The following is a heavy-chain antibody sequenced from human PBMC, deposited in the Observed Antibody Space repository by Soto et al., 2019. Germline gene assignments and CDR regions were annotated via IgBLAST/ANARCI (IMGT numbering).Heavy chain of an antibody. CDR2: ISESGVYT. Sequence: EVQLLESGGGLVQPGGSLSLSCAVSGLTFSNYGMSWVRQAPGKGLEWVSGISESGVYTSYADSVKGRFTISRDNSKNTLSLQMNSLRAEDTAVYFCAKEPRGPEYGGQGTLVTVSS. CDR1: GLTFSNYG. J-gene: IGHJ4*02. CDR3: AKEPRGPEY. V-gene: IGHV3-23*01.